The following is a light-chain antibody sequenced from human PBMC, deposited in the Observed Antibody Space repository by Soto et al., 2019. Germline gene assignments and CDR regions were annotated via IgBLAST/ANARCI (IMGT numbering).Light chain of an antibody. CDR3: QQYGSSEII. CDR2: TLS. J-gene: IGKJ5*01. Sequence: DIVMTQPPLSLPVTPGEPASISCRSSHSLLDSDDGNTYLDWYLQKPGQSPQLLIYTLSYRASGVPDRFSGSVSGTDFTLTITRLEPEDFAVFYCQQYGSSEIIFGQGTRLEIK. V-gene: IGKV2-40*01. CDR1: HSLLDSDDGNTY.